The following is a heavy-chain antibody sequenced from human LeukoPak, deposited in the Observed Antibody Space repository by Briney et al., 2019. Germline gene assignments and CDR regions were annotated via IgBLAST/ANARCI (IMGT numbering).Heavy chain of an antibody. J-gene: IGHJ4*02. CDR3: ARVSSSSWYYGAVAQELDY. CDR1: GGSISSYY. CDR2: IYYSGST. D-gene: IGHD6-13*01. V-gene: IGHV4-59*01. Sequence: SETLSLTCTVSGGSISSYYWSWIRQPPGKGLEWIGYIYYSGSTNYNPSLKSRVTISVDTSKNQFSLKLSSVTAADTAVYYCARVSSSSWYYGAVAQELDYWGQGTLVTVSS.